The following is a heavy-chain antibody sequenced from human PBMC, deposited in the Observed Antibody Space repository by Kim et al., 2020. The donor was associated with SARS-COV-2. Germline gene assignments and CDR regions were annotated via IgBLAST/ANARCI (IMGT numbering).Heavy chain of an antibody. CDR2: ISSSSSYI. V-gene: IGHV3-21*01. CDR1: GFTFSSYS. J-gene: IGHJ6*02. D-gene: IGHD5-18*01. Sequence: GGSLRLSCAASGFTFSSYSMNWVRQAPGKGLEWVSSISSSSSYIYYADSVKGRFTISRDNAKNSLYLQMNSLRAEDTAVYYCARDLSVSYGFDYYYYGMDVWGQGTTVTVSS. CDR3: ARDLSVSYGFDYYYYGMDV.